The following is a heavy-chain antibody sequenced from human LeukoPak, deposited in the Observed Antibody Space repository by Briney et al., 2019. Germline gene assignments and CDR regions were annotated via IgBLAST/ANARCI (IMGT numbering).Heavy chain of an antibody. CDR1: GFTFSNYE. CDR3: ASFGDPVTNTAMVFSLFS. V-gene: IGHV3-48*03. Sequence: GGSLRLSCAASGFTFSNYEMNWVRQAPGKGLEWVSYISSSGSTIYYADSVKGRFTISRDNAKNSLYLQMNSLRVEDTAVYYCASFGDPVTNTAMVFSLFSWGQGTLVTVSS. D-gene: IGHD5-18*01. CDR2: ISSSGSTI. J-gene: IGHJ5*02.